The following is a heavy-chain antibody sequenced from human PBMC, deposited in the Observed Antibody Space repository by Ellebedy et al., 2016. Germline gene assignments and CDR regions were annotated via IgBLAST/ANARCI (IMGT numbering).Heavy chain of an antibody. V-gene: IGHV3-30*03. CDR1: GFTFSSYG. J-gene: IGHJ4*02. D-gene: IGHD4-17*01. CDR3: AREMAKTTVTTGGEDY. CDR2: ISYDGSNK. Sequence: GESLKISCAASGFTFSSYGMHWVRQAPGKGLEWVAVISYDGSNKYYADSVKGRSTISRDNSKNTLYLQMNSLRAEDTAVYYCAREMAKTTVTTGGEDYWGQGTLVTVSS.